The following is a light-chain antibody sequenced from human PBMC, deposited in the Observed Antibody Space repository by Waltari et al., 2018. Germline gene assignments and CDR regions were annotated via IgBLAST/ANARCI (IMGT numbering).Light chain of an antibody. CDR1: ESISTY. Sequence: VVVTQSPATLSLSPGERATLYCRASESISTYLAWYQHKPGQAPRLLGYDASNRATGIPARFSGSGSGTDFTLTISSLEPEDFAVYYCQQRTIWSGTFGQGTKVEIK. V-gene: IGKV3-11*01. J-gene: IGKJ1*01. CDR3: QQRTIWSGT. CDR2: DAS.